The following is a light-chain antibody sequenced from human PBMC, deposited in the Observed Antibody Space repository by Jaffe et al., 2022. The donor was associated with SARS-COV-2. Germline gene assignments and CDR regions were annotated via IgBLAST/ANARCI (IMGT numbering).Light chain of an antibody. CDR3: AAWDDILIGWV. V-gene: IGLV1-44*01. J-gene: IGLJ3*02. CDR2: ADN. Sequence: QSVLTQPPSASGTPGQRVTISCSGSTSNIGRNTVNWHQQLPGTAPELLIYADNQRPSGVPDRFSVSKSGTSASLAISGLQSEDEADYYCAAWDDILIGWVFGGGTKLTVL. CDR1: TSNIGRNT.